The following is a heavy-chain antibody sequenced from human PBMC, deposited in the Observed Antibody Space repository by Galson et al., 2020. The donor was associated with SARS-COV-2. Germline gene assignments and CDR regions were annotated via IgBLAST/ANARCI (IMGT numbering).Heavy chain of an antibody. CDR2: IFYGGNT. D-gene: IGHD2-8*01. CDR1: GGSISSSNYY. V-gene: IGHV4-39*07. Sequence: SETLSLTCSVSGGSISSSNYYWVWIRQPPGRGLEWIGSIFYGGNTYYNSSLTSRVTISIDTSKNQFSLELSSVTAADTAFYYCARHRESLDATTGVDYWGRGTLVTVSS. J-gene: IGHJ4*02. CDR3: ARHRESLDATTGVDY.